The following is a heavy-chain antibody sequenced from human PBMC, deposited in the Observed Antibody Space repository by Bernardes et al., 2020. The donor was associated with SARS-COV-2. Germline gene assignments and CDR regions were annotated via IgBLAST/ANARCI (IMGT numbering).Heavy chain of an antibody. CDR1: EFTFTLFA. V-gene: IGHV3-23*01. Sequence: GGSLRLSCVASEFTFTLFAMNWVRQAPGKGLERVAGISGSGDSTYYAESVKGRFTISRDNSRNTLYLQMNSLRAEDTAVYYCAKAAMRTYWYFDLWGRGTLVTVSS. CDR3: AKAAMRTYWYFDL. J-gene: IGHJ2*01. CDR2: ISGSGDST.